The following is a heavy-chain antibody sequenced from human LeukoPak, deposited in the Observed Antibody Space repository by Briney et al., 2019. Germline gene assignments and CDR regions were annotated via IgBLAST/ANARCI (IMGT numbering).Heavy chain of an antibody. CDR1: GFTFGDYA. CDR3: ARDGGGTVTPGYYGMDV. CDR2: ISSSSSTI. J-gene: IGHJ6*02. V-gene: IGHV3-48*01. Sequence: PGGSLRLSCTASGFTFGDYAMSWFRQAPGKGLEWVSYISSSSSTIYYADSVKGRFTISRDNAKNSLYLQMNSLRAEDTAVYYCARDGGGTVTPGYYGMDVWGQGTTVTVSS. D-gene: IGHD4-11*01.